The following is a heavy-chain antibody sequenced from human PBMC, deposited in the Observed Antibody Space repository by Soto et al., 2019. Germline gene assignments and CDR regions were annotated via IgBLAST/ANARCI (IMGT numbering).Heavy chain of an antibody. J-gene: IGHJ4*02. CDR2: IKEDGSER. CDR3: ARATGADKEDY. D-gene: IGHD3-10*01. Sequence: GGSLRLSCVASGFTFSSYWMSWVRQAPGKGLEWVANIKEDGSERYYVDSVKGRFTISRDNAKNSLYLQMNSLRAEDTAVYYCARATGADKEDYWGQGTLVTVSS. CDR1: GFTFSSYW. V-gene: IGHV3-7*04.